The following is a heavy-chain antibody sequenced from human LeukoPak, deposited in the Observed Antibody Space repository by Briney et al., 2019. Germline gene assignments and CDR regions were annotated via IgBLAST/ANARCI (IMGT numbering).Heavy chain of an antibody. D-gene: IGHD4-23*01. J-gene: IGHJ2*01. CDR2: IIPIFGTA. CDR1: GGTFSSNA. Sequence: ASVKVSCKASGGTFSSNAISWVRQAPGQGLEWMGGIIPIFGTANYAQKFQGRVTITADESTSTAYMELSSLRSEDTAVYYCARRSYGGNSEGWYFDLWGRGTLVTVSS. V-gene: IGHV1-69*13. CDR3: ARRSYGGNSEGWYFDL.